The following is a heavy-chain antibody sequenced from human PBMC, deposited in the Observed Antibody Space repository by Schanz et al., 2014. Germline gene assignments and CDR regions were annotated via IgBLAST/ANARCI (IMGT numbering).Heavy chain of an antibody. D-gene: IGHD1-26*01. CDR3: VKDLQRELLRDDHYYGMDV. CDR2: IIHDGSKK. CDR1: GFTFKNFG. Sequence: QVQLVESGGGVVQPGGSLRLSCEASGFTFKNFGMHWVRQTPGKGLEWVANIIHDGSKKYYADSVKGRFTTSRDNSKNTMYLQMNSLRAEDTAVYYCVKDLQRELLRDDHYYGMDVWGQGTTVTVSS. J-gene: IGHJ6*02. V-gene: IGHV3-30*02.